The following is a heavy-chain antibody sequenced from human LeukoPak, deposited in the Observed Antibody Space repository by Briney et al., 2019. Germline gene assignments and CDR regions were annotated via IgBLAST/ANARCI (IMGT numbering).Heavy chain of an antibody. CDR2: ISFSSATI. J-gene: IGHJ3*02. V-gene: IGHV3-48*01. D-gene: IGHD3-10*01. CDR1: GFTFSSYS. CDR3: ARDTHYHGSGSPAFDI. Sequence: GGSLRLSREASGFTFSSYSMNWVRQAPGKGLEWVSYISFSSATIHYADSVKGRFTISRDNAKNSLYLQMNSLRAEDTALYYCARDTHYHGSGSPAFDIWGQGTMVTVSS.